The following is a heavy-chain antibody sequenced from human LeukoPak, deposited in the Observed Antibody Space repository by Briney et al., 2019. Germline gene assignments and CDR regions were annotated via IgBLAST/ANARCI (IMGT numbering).Heavy chain of an antibody. J-gene: IGHJ6*02. D-gene: IGHD6-13*01. CDR2: IWYDGSNK. V-gene: IGHV3-33*06. CDR1: GFTFSSHD. CDR3: AKDMRQYSSRWHRRNHYYYGMDV. Sequence: GGSLRLSCAASGFTFSSHDMHWVRQTPGKGLEWMAVIWYDGSNKYYADSVKGRFTISRDNSKNTLYLQMNSLRAEDTAVYYCAKDMRQYSSRWHRRNHYYYGMDVWGQGTTVTVSS.